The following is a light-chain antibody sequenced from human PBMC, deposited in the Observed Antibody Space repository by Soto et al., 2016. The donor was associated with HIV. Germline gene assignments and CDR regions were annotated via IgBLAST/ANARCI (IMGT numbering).Light chain of an antibody. CDR2: DDS. V-gene: IGLV3-21*02. Sequence: SYVLTQPPSVSVAPGSTATITCEGNNIGEKSVHWYQQKPGQAPVLVVYDDSDRPSGIPERFSGSNSRNTATLTITRVEAVDEADFYCQVWDGGRDPWVFGARDQADRP. CDR3: QVWDGGRDPWV. J-gene: IGLJ3*02. CDR1: NIGEKS.